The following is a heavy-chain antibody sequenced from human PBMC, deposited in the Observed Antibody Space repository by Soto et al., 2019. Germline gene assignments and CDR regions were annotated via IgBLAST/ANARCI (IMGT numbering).Heavy chain of an antibody. D-gene: IGHD6-19*01. J-gene: IGHJ2*01. V-gene: IGHV1-69*01. Sequence: QVQLVQSGAEVKKPGSSVKVSCKASGGTFSSYAISWVRQAPGQGLEWMGGIIPIFGTANYAQKFQGRVTITADESTSTAYMELSSLRSEDTAVYYRAGINSSGWQKFGWYFDLWGRGTLVTVSS. CDR1: GGTFSSYA. CDR3: AGINSSGWQKFGWYFDL. CDR2: IIPIFGTA.